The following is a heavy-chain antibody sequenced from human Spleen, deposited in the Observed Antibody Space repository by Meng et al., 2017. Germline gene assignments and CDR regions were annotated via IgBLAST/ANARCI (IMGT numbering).Heavy chain of an antibody. D-gene: IGHD3-22*01. CDR2: IYYSGST. Sequence: SETLSLTCPVPGCSIISINHYWGWIRQPPGKGLEWIGRIYYSGSTFYNPSLKSRLTISVDTSKNQFSLKLNSVTAADTAVYYCATDQILDTSGYNYWGQGTLVTVSS. J-gene: IGHJ4*02. CDR1: GCSIISINHY. CDR3: ATDQILDTSGYNY. V-gene: IGHV4-39*07.